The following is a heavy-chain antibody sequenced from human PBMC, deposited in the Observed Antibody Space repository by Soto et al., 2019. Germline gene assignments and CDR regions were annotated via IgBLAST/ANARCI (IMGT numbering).Heavy chain of an antibody. J-gene: IGHJ6*02. D-gene: IGHD3-10*01. Sequence: QVQLVESGGGVVQPGRSLRLSCAASGFTFSSYGMHWVRQAPGKGLEWVAVISYDGSNKYYADSVKGRFTISRDNSKNTLDVKMNSLRAEDTAGYYCAKEGGYYGSGSYSVGENYYGMDVWGQGTTVTVSS. CDR2: ISYDGSNK. V-gene: IGHV3-30*18. CDR1: GFTFSSYG. CDR3: AKEGGYYGSGSYSVGENYYGMDV.